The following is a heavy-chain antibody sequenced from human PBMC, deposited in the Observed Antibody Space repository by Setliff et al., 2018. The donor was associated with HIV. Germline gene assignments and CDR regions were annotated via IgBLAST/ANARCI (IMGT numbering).Heavy chain of an antibody. CDR2: IFHTGSS. Sequence: PSETLSLTCSVSGGSMSNYYWSWVRQPPGKGLEWMGDIFHTGSSTYNPSLKSRVSLSVDTPKNQFSLRLSAVTAADTAVYYCASLTDYGGDSGSHWGQGTLVTVSS. D-gene: IGHD4-17*01. V-gene: IGHV4-59*01. CDR1: GGSMSNYY. J-gene: IGHJ4*02. CDR3: ASLTDYGGDSGSH.